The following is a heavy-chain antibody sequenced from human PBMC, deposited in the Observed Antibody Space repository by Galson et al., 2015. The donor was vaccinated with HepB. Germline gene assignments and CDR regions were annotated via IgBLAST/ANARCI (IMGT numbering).Heavy chain of an antibody. CDR3: TGDRKGGYGPFDY. J-gene: IGHJ4*02. CDR2: IRSNAYGGTT. Sequence: SLRLSCAASGFTFGDYTMSWFRQAPGKGLEWVGSIRSNAYGGTTEYVASVKRRFTISRHDSKSIAYLQVNSLKTEDTAVYYCTGDRKGGYGPFDYWGQGNLVTVSS. V-gene: IGHV3-49*03. CDR1: GFTFGDYT. D-gene: IGHD5-12*01.